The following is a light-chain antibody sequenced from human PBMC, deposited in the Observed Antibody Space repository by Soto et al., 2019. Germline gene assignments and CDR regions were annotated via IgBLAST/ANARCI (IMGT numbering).Light chain of an antibody. CDR2: EVR. Sequence: QSVLTQPASVSGSPGQSITISCTGTNSDLGTYNLVSWYQQHPGKAPKLMIYEVRKRPSGVPDRFSGSKSGNTASLTVSGLQAEDEADYYCTSYAGGNILVFGGGTKLTVL. CDR1: NSDLGTYNL. J-gene: IGLJ2*01. CDR3: TSYAGGNILV. V-gene: IGLV2-23*02.